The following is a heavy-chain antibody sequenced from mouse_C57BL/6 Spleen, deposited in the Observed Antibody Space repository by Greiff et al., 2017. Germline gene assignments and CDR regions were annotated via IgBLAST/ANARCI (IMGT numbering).Heavy chain of an antibody. CDR1: GYTFTSYW. CDR2: IDPNSGGT. D-gene: IGHD1-1*01. Sequence: VKLMESGAELVKPGASVKLSCKASGYTFTSYWMHWVKQRPGRGLEWIGRIDPNSGGTKYNEKFKSKATLTVDKPSSTAYMQLSSLTSEDSAVYYCARGYYYGSSYAMDYWGQGTSVTVSS. J-gene: IGHJ4*01. V-gene: IGHV1-72*01. CDR3: ARGYYYGSSYAMDY.